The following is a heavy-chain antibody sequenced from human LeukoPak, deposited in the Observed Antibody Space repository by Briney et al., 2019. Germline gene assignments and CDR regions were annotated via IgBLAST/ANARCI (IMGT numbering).Heavy chain of an antibody. J-gene: IGHJ3*02. V-gene: IGHV3-33*01. CDR3: AREADCSGGSCYRGPFDI. Sequence: GRSLRLSCAASGFTFSNYAMHWVRQAPGKGLEWVAVIWYDGSNEYYADSVTGRFTIFRDSSKNTLFLQMNSLRVEDTAVYYCAREADCSGGSCYRGPFDIWGQGTMVTVSS. CDR2: IWYDGSNE. D-gene: IGHD2-15*01. CDR1: GFTFSNYA.